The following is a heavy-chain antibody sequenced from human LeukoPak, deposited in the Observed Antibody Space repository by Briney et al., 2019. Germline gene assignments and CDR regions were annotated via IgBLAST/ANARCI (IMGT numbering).Heavy chain of an antibody. CDR2: ISYDGSNK. V-gene: IGHV3-30*18. CDR3: AKRPLYYDFWSGYTDAPSDY. D-gene: IGHD3-3*01. J-gene: IGHJ4*02. Sequence: PGRSLRLSCAASGFTFSSYGMHWVRQAPGKGLEWVAVISYDGSNKYYADSVKGRFTISRDNSKNTLYLQMDSLRAEDTAVYYCAKRPLYYDFWSGYTDAPSDYWGQGTLVTVSS. CDR1: GFTFSSYG.